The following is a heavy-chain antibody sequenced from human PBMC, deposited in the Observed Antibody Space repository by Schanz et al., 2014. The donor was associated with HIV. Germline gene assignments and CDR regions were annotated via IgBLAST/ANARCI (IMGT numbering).Heavy chain of an antibody. CDR1: GDSISGGGYY. CDR2: IYYSGST. Sequence: QVQLQESGPGLVKPSQTLSLTCTVSGDSISGGGYYWSWIRQPPGKGLEWIGYIYYSGSTYYNPSLKSRVPISIDTSKNQFSLNLNSVTAADTAVYYCVRLELSYWYFDLWGRGTLVTVSS. J-gene: IGHJ2*01. D-gene: IGHD3-3*01. V-gene: IGHV4-30-4*01. CDR3: VRLELSYWYFDL.